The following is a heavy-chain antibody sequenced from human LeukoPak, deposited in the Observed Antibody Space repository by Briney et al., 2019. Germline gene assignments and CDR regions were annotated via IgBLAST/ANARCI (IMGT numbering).Heavy chain of an antibody. CDR1: GDSIIGYY. D-gene: IGHD3-9*01. J-gene: IGHJ5*02. Sequence: SETLSLTCSVSGDSIIGYYWGWIRQSPGEGLEWIGSIYHSGSTYYNPSLKSRVTISVDTSKNQFSLKLSSVTAADTAVYYCARGSGYFDWFDPWGQGTLVTVSS. CDR3: ARGSGYFDWFDP. V-gene: IGHV4-38-2*02. CDR2: IYHSGST.